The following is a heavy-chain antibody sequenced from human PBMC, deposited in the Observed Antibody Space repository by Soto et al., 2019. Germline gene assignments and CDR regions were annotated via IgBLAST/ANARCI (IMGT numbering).Heavy chain of an antibody. CDR1: GFTFSNYW. CDR2: INQNGGAM. J-gene: IGHJ4*02. V-gene: IGHV3-7*01. CDR3: ARVWNDGRFDY. Sequence: EVQLVESGGGLLQPGGSLRLSCADSGFTFSNYWMTWVRQAPGKGLEWVASINQNGGAMHYVDSVKGRFTVSRDNAKNSLYLQLNSLRAEDTAVFYCARVWNDGRFDYWGQGTLVTVSS. D-gene: IGHD1-1*01.